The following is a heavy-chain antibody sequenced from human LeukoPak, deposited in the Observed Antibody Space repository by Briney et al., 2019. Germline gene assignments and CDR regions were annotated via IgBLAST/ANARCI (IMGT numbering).Heavy chain of an antibody. J-gene: IGHJ4*02. Sequence: GASVTVSCTASGGTFSSYAISWVRQAPGQGLEWMGGIIPIFGTANYAQKFQGRVTITADESTSTAYMELSSLRSEDTAVYYCASSAAAGTFDYWGQGTLVTVSS. D-gene: IGHD6-13*01. CDR1: GGTFSSYA. CDR3: ASSAAAGTFDY. CDR2: IIPIFGTA. V-gene: IGHV1-69*13.